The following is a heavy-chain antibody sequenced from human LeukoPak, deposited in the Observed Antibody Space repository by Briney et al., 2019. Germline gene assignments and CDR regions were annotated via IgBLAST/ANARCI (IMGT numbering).Heavy chain of an antibody. D-gene: IGHD2-15*01. V-gene: IGHV3-30*18. CDR1: GFTFSSYG. CDR2: ISYDGSNK. J-gene: IGHJ5*02. Sequence: GSLRLSCAASGFTFSSYGMHWVRQAPGKGLEWVAVISYDGSNKYYADSVKGRFTIPRDNSKNTLYLQMNSLRAEDTAVYYCAKVKGGGSSMNWFDPWGQGTLVTVSS. CDR3: AKVKGGGSSMNWFDP.